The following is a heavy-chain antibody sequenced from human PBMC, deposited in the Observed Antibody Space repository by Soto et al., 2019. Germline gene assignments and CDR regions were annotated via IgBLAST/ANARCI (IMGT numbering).Heavy chain of an antibody. CDR1: GGSISSYY. CDR2: IYYSGST. J-gene: IGHJ4*02. CDR3: ASSLHWWCLDY. D-gene: IGHD2-8*02. V-gene: IGHV4-59*01. Sequence: SETLSLTCTVSGGSISSYYWSWIRQPPGKGLEWIGYIYYSGSTNYNPSLKSRVTVSVDTSKNQFSLKLSSVTAADTAVYYCASSLHWWCLDYWGQGTLVTVSS.